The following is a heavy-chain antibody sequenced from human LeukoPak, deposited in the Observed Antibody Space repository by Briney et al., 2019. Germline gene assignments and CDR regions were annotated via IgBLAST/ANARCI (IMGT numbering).Heavy chain of an antibody. CDR1: GYTFIAYY. V-gene: IGHV1-2*02. CDR2: INPNSGGT. J-gene: IGHJ5*02. D-gene: IGHD4-17*01. Sequence: ASVKVSCKASGYTFIAYYMHWVRHAPGQGLEWMGWINPNSGGTSYAQKFQGRVTMTRDTSISTAYMELSGLRSDDTAVYYCARVTPTVTTTNWFDPWGQGTLVTVSS. CDR3: ARVTPTVTTTNWFDP.